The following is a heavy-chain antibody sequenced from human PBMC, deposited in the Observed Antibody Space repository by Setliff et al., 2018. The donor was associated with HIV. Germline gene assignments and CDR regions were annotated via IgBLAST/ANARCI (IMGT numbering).Heavy chain of an antibody. J-gene: IGHJ1*01. Sequence: LSLTCAVYGGSFSSYYWNWIRQSQGKGLEWIGEINHVGSTNYNSSLKSRITISVDTSKNQFSLKLSSVTAADTAVYYCARGRLSGYYAGGEYFQHWGQGTQVTVSS. D-gene: IGHD3-22*01. CDR3: ARGRLSGYYAGGEYFQH. V-gene: IGHV4-34*01. CDR2: INHVGST. CDR1: GGSFSSYY.